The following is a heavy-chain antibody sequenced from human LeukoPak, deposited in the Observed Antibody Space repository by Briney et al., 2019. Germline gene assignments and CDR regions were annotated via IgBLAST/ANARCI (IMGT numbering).Heavy chain of an antibody. CDR3: ARDSRMMMTFGAVGAGYYHYHGMDV. D-gene: IGHD3-16*01. Sequence: SQTLSLTCAVSGGSISSGGYSWSWIRQPPGKGLEWIGYIYHSGSTYYNPSLKSRVTISVDRSKNQFSLKLSSVTAADTAVYYCARDSRMMMTFGAVGAGYYHYHGMDVWGQGTTVTVSS. J-gene: IGHJ6*02. V-gene: IGHV4-30-2*01. CDR2: IYHSGST. CDR1: GGSISSGGYS.